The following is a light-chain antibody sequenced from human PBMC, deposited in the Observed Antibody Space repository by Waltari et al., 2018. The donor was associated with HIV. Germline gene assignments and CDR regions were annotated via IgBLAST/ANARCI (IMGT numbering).Light chain of an antibody. Sequence: QSVLTQPPSASGTHGQRVTTSCSGSNSNIGSNLVTCDQHLQGRSPKPTNQSNNLRPSGVPDRFSGSKSGTSASLAISGLQSEDEADYYCAVWDDSLNGPVFGGGTKLTVL. CDR1: NSNIGSNL. J-gene: IGLJ3*02. CDR3: AVWDDSLNGPV. CDR2: SNN. V-gene: IGLV1-44*01.